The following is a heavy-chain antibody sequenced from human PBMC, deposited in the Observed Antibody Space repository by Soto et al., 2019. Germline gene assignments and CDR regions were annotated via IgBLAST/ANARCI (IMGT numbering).Heavy chain of an antibody. J-gene: IGHJ5*02. CDR1: GFICSSYD. CDR3: AKDLEKWLVQLGGLDT. CDR2: ISNSGGST. D-gene: IGHD1-1*01. V-gene: IGHV3-23*01. Sequence: GGSLRLSCAASGFICSSYDMSWVRQAPGKGLEWVSAISNSGGSTYYADSVKGRFTISRDNSHNTLYLQMNNLRAEDTARYYCAKDLEKWLVQLGGLDTWGQGAQVTVSS.